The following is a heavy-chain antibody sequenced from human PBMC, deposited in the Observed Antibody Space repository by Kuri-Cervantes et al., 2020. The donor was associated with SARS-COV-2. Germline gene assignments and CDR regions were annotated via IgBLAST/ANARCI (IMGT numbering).Heavy chain of an antibody. V-gene: IGHV3-23*01. CDR2: ISGSGGST. Sequence: GESLKISCAASGFTFSSYAMSWVRQAPGKGLEWVSAISGSGGSTYYADSVKGRFTISRDNSKNTLYLQMNSLRAEDTAVYYCARGLRGNGMDVWGQGTTVTVSS. J-gene: IGHJ6*02. CDR3: ARGLRGNGMDV. CDR1: GFTFSSYA.